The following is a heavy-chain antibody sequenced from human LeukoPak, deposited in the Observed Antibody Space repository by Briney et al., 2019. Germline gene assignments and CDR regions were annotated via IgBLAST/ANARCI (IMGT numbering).Heavy chain of an antibody. D-gene: IGHD4-17*01. CDR1: GFTFSSYN. J-gene: IGHJ4*02. CDR2: ISRGSDSI. Sequence: GGSLRLSCAASGFTFSSYNMNWVRLAPGKGLEWVSYISRGSDSIYYADSVKGRFTISRDNAKNSLYLQMNSLRAEDTAVYYCARDRSTVTGYFDYWGQGNMVTVSS. CDR3: ARDRSTVTGYFDY. V-gene: IGHV3-48*01.